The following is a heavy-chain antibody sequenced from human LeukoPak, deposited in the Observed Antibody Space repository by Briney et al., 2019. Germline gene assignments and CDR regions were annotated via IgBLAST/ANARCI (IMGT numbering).Heavy chain of an antibody. CDR2: IRSKLYGGSA. Sequence: GGSLRLSCTTSGFNFGDHAMTWVRQAPGKRLQWIGFIRSKLYGGSADYAASVKGRFYMSRDDSMRIVYLEMSSLRTDDTAVYFCARGGSDYNNYAYPYWGQGTLVTVSS. D-gene: IGHD4-11*01. V-gene: IGHV3-49*04. CDR3: ARGGSDYNNYAYPY. J-gene: IGHJ4*02. CDR1: GFNFGDHA.